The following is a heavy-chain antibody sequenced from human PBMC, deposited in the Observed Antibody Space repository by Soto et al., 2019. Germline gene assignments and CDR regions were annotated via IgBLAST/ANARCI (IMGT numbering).Heavy chain of an antibody. CDR1: GGSFSGYY. CDR2: INHSGST. D-gene: IGHD3-10*01. Sequence: SETLSLTCAVYGGSFSGYYWSWIRQPPGKGLEWIGEINHSGSTNYNPSLKSRVTISVDTSKNQFSLKLSSVTAADTAVYYCARERPTMVQGVKNYYYYGMDVWGQGTTVTVSS. V-gene: IGHV4-34*01. J-gene: IGHJ6*02. CDR3: ARERPTMVQGVKNYYYYGMDV.